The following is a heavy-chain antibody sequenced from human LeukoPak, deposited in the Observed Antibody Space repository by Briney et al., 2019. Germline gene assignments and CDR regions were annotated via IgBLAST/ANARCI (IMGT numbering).Heavy chain of an antibody. CDR1: GYTFTSYD. V-gene: IGHV1-8*01. Sequence: ASVKVSCKASGYTFTSYDINWVRQDTGQGLEWMGWMNPNSGNTGYAQKFQGRVTMTRNTSISTAYMELSSLRSEDTAVYYCARARYFDWTTSYGMDVWGQGTTVTVSS. J-gene: IGHJ6*02. D-gene: IGHD3-9*01. CDR3: ARARYFDWTTSYGMDV. CDR2: MNPNSGNT.